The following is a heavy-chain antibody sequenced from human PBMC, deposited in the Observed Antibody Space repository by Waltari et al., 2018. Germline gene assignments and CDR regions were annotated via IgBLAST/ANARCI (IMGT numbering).Heavy chain of an antibody. J-gene: IGHJ4*02. CDR2: IKNKADGGIT. Sequence: EVHLVESGGGLVQPGGSLRLSCAASGFTFSNYWMNWVRQAPGKGLEWVAFIKNKADGGITAYAEPVKGRFTILRDDSENTLYLQMNSLRTEDTAVYYCAGDLGLRSFDYWGQGVLVTVAS. CDR1: GFTFSNYW. CDR3: AGDLGLRSFDY. V-gene: IGHV3-15*01. D-gene: IGHD3-16*01.